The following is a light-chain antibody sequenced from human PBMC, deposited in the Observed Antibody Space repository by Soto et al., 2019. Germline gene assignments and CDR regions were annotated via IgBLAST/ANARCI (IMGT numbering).Light chain of an antibody. Sequence: EIVLTHSPATLSLSPCERATLSFRASQSVSSYLAWYQQKPGQAPRLLIYDASNRATGIPARFSGSGSGTDFTLTISSLEPEDFAVYYCQQRSNWPLTFGQGTRLEIK. J-gene: IGKJ5*01. CDR2: DAS. CDR3: QQRSNWPLT. CDR1: QSVSSY. V-gene: IGKV3-11*01.